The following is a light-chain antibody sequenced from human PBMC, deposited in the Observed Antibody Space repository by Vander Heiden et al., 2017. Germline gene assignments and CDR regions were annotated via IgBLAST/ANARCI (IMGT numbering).Light chain of an antibody. J-gene: IGKJ1*01. V-gene: IGKV1-39*01. CDR2: AAS. Sequence: DIKMTQSPSSLSASVGDRVTITCRASQSISSYLNWYQQKPGKAPKLLIYAASSLQSGVPSRFSGSGSGTDFTLTISRLQPEDFATYYCQQSDSTPQTFGQGTKVEIK. CDR3: QQSDSTPQT. CDR1: QSISSY.